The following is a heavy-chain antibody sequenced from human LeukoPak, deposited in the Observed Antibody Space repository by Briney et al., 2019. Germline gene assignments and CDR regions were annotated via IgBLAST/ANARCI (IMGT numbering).Heavy chain of an antibody. CDR2: INPNSGGT. Sequence: ASVKVSCKASGYTFTGYYMHWVRQAPGQGLEWMGWINPNSGGTNYAQKFQGRVTMTRDTSISTAYMELSRLRSDDTAVYYCARDLRRPWIQLWSKGGPDYYYGMDVWGQGTTVTVSS. CDR3: ARDLRRPWIQLWSKGGPDYYYGMDV. J-gene: IGHJ6*02. V-gene: IGHV1-2*02. CDR1: GYTFTGYY. D-gene: IGHD5-18*01.